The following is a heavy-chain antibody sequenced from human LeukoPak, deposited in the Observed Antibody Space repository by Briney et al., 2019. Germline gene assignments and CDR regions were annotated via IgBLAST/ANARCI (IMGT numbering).Heavy chain of an antibody. CDR3: ARATRKPGIAAAGIFAFDI. CDR1: GGSISSSRYY. V-gene: IGHV4-39*07. CDR2: IYYSGKT. Sequence: NASETLSLTCTVSGGSISSSRYYWGWIRQPPGKGLEWIGSIYYSGKTYYNPSLKSRVTISVDTSKNQFSLKLSSVTAADTAVYYCARATRKPGIAAAGIFAFDIWGQGTMVTVSS. D-gene: IGHD6-13*01. J-gene: IGHJ3*02.